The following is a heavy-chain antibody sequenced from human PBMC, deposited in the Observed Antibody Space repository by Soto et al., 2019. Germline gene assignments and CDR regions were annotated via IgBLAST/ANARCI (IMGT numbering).Heavy chain of an antibody. CDR2: IDSDGSDT. J-gene: IGHJ3*02. CDR1: GFMFSSYW. V-gene: IGHV3-74*01. CDR3: AKVQRTQGGAFDI. D-gene: IGHD1-1*01. Sequence: EVQLVESGGGLVQPGGSLRLSCAASGFMFSSYWMHWVRQAPGKGPVWVSHIDSDGSDTTYADSVKGRFTISRDNAKNTLYLQMNSRRAEDTAVYYCAKVQRTQGGAFDIWGQGTMVTVSS.